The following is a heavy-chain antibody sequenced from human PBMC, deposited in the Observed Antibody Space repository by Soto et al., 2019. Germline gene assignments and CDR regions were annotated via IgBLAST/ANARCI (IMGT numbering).Heavy chain of an antibody. CDR2: IIPIFGTA. CDR1: GGTFRSTS. V-gene: IGHV1-69*01. J-gene: IGHJ4*02. CDR3: ASLINMRVGGDY. Sequence: QVQLVQSGAEVKKPGSSVQVSCKASGGTFRSTSISWVRQAPGQGLEWMGGIIPIFGTANYAQKFQGRVTITADESTSTAYMELSSLRSEDTAVYYCASLINMRVGGDYWGQGTLVTVSS. D-gene: IGHD3-22*01.